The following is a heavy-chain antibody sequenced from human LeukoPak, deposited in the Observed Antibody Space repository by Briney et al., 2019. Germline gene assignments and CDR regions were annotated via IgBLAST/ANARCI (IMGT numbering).Heavy chain of an antibody. CDR1: GFTFSSYW. CDR2: TNSDGSST. Sequence: GGSLRLSCAASGFTFSSYWMHWVRQAPGKGLVWVSRTNSDGSSTTYADSVKGRFTISRDNAKNTLYLQMNSLRGEDTAVYYCASEVRPSEFDYWGQGTLVTVSS. CDR3: ASEVRPSEFDY. D-gene: IGHD1-26*01. J-gene: IGHJ4*02. V-gene: IGHV3-74*01.